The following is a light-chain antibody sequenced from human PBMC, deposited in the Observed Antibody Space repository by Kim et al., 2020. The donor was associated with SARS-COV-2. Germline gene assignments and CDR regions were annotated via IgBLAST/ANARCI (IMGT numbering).Light chain of an antibody. CDR2: QDT. V-gene: IGLV3-1*01. CDR1: KLGDKY. J-gene: IGLJ2*01. Sequence: SYELTQPPSVSVSPGQTATITCSGDKLGDKYASWYQRKPGQSPALVIYQDTKRPSGIPERFSGTNSGSTATLTISGTQAMDEADYYCQAWDTSTAVFGGG. CDR3: QAWDTSTAV.